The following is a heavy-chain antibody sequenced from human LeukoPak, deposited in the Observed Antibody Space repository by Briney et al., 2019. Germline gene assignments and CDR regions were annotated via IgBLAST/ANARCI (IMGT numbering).Heavy chain of an antibody. CDR1: GFTFSSYA. D-gene: IGHD3-3*01. CDR3: ARYYDFWSGLDY. Sequence: GGSPRLSCAASGFTFSSYAMHWVRQAPGKGLEWVAVISYDGSNKYYADSVKGRFTISRDNSKNTLYLQMNSLRAEDTAVYYCARYYDFWSGLDYWGQGTLVTVSS. J-gene: IGHJ4*02. V-gene: IGHV3-30-3*01. CDR2: ISYDGSNK.